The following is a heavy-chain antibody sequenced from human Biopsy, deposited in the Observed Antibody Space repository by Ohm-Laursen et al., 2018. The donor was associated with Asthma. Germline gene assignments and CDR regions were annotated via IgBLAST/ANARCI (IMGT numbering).Heavy chain of an antibody. V-gene: IGHV4-59*01. J-gene: IGHJ4*02. Sequence: SETLSLTYTVSPGSISDYYWNWIRQFPGKGLEWIGYVYSTGSTRYNPSLKSRVTISVDTSINQVSLRLSSVTAADTAMYYCARATSTWSQSGPHYFDHWGQGALVTVSS. CDR2: VYSTGST. CDR1: PGSISDYY. CDR3: ARATSTWSQSGPHYFDH. D-gene: IGHD6-13*01.